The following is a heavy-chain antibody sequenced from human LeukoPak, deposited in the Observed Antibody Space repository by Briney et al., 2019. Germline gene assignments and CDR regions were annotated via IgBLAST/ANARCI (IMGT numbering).Heavy chain of an antibody. CDR1: GFTFSSYN. J-gene: IGHJ4*02. CDR2: ISTDSYYT. V-gene: IGHV3-21*01. D-gene: IGHD2-21*02. Sequence: GGSLRLSCVASGFTFSSYNMNWVRQAPGQGLEWVSSISTDSYYTHYADSLKGRFTISRDNAKNSLYLQMNSLRVEDTAVYYCALCGGGACHKGYSAHWGQGTLVTVSS. CDR3: ALCGGGACHKGYSAH.